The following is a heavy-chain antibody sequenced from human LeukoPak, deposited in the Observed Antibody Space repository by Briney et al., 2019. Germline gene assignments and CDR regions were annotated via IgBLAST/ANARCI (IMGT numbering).Heavy chain of an antibody. J-gene: IGHJ4*02. CDR1: GYTFTVYY. Sequence: ASVKVSCKPSGYTFTVYYMHWVRPAPGQGLGWMGWINPNSGGTNYAQKFQGRVPMTRDTSISTAYMELSRLRSEDTAVYYCARDLYYYDSSGLLGYWGQGTLVTVSS. V-gene: IGHV1-2*02. CDR2: INPNSGGT. CDR3: ARDLYYYDSSGLLGY. D-gene: IGHD3-22*01.